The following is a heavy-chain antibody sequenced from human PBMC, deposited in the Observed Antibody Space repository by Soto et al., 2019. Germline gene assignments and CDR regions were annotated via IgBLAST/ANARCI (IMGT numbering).Heavy chain of an antibody. J-gene: IGHJ4*02. CDR1: GFTFSSYW. CDR2: SNSDGSGT. CDR3: ARDGDYYVTYYFDY. D-gene: IGHD3-10*02. V-gene: IGHV3-74*01. Sequence: EVQLVETGGGLVQPGGSLRLSCAASGFTFSSYWMHWVRQAPGKGLVWVSRSNSDGSGTSYADSVKGRFTISRDNAKNTLYLQMNSLRAEDTAVYYCARDGDYYVTYYFDYWGQGTLVTVSS.